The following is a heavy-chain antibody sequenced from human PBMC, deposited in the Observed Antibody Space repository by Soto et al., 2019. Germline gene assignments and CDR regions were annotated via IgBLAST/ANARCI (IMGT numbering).Heavy chain of an antibody. J-gene: IGHJ4*02. V-gene: IGHV5-51*01. Sequence: PGESLKISCKGSGYSFTSYWIGWVRQMPGKGLEWMGIIYPGDSDTRYSPSFQGQVTISADKSISTAYLQWSSLKASDTATYYCARGYYDSSGYYSPVDYWGQGTLVTVSS. CDR2: IYPGDSDT. CDR3: ARGYYDSSGYYSPVDY. D-gene: IGHD3-22*01. CDR1: GYSFTSYW.